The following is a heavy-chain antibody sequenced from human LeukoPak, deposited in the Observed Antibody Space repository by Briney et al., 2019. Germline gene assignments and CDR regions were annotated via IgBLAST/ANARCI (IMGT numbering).Heavy chain of an antibody. J-gene: IGHJ4*02. CDR1: GGTFSSYA. CDR2: IIPILGIA. Sequence: SVKVSCKASGGTFSSYAIIWVRQAPGQGLEWMGRIIPILGIANYAQKFQGRVTITADKSTSTAYMELSSLRSEDTAVYYCARGYANNYWGQGTLVTVSS. D-gene: IGHD5-12*01. CDR3: ARGYANNY. V-gene: IGHV1-69*04.